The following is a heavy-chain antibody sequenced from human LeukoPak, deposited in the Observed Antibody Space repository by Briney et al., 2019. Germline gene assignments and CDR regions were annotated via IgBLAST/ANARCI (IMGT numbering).Heavy chain of an antibody. CDR1: GGSISISSYY. CDR2: VFYSGKT. CDR3: ARRVVVPAAMSFNYYYYMDV. J-gene: IGHJ6*03. Sequence: PSETLSLTCTVSGGSISISSYYWSWIRQSPGKGLEWIGYVFYSGKTDYSPSLRSRVSMSVDTSKNQFSLKVTSVTAADTAVYYCARRVVVPAAMSFNYYYYMDVWGKGTTVTVSS. V-gene: IGHV4-61*01. D-gene: IGHD2-2*01.